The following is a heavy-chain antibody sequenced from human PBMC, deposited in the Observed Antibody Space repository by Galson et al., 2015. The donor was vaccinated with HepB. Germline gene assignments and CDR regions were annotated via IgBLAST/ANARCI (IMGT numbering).Heavy chain of an antibody. D-gene: IGHD2-15*01. CDR1: GYTFSTYS. Sequence: SVKVSCKVSGYTFSTYSVTWERQAPGQGLKWMGWISAYNRKTNYAQKFQGRVSMTTDTSTSTVYMELRRLRSDDTAIYYCARGALVVGVAATLNNWFDPWGQGTLVTVSS. CDR3: ARGALVVGVAATLNNWFDP. CDR2: ISAYNRKT. V-gene: IGHV1-18*01. J-gene: IGHJ5*02.